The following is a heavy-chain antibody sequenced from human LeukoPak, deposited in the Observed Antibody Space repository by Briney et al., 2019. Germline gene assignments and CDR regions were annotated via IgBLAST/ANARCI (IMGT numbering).Heavy chain of an antibody. CDR2: IKQDGNEK. CDR3: ARAEWSNWYFDL. Sequence: GGSQRLSCAASGFTFSDYWMTWVRQAPGKGLEWVANIKQDGNEKYYVDSVKGRFTLSKDSAKNSLYLQMNSLRAEDTAVYYCARAEWSNWYFDLWGRGTLVTVSS. D-gene: IGHD3-3*01. CDR1: GFTFSDYW. V-gene: IGHV3-7*03. J-gene: IGHJ2*01.